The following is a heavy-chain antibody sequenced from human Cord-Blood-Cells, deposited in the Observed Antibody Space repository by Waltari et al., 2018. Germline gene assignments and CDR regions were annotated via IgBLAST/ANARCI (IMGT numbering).Heavy chain of an antibody. V-gene: IGHV4-38-2*02. CDR1: GYSISSGYY. D-gene: IGHD3-10*01. J-gene: IGHJ3*02. Sequence: QVQLQESGPGLVKPSETLSLTCAVSGYSISSGYYWGWIRQPPGKGLEWIGSIYHSGRTDYNPCRKRRVTISVDTTKNQCALKLSAVTAADTAVYYCARDDRGSREADDAFDIWGQGTMVTVSS. CDR3: ARDDRGSREADDAFDI. CDR2: IYHSGRT.